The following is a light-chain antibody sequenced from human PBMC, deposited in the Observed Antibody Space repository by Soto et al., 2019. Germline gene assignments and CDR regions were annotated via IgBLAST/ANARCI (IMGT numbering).Light chain of an antibody. J-gene: IGLJ1*01. CDR1: SSDVGSYNL. CDR2: EVS. Sequence: TQPSPLSWAPGQLITIFSTGNSSDVGSYNLVSWYQQHPGKAPKLMIYEVSKRPSGVSNRFSGSKSGNTASLTISGLQAEDEADYYCCSYAGSSSWVFGTGTKVTVL. V-gene: IGLV2-23*02. CDR3: CSYAGSSSWV.